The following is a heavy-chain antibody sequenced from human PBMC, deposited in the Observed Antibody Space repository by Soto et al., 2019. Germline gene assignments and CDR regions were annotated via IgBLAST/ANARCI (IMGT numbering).Heavy chain of an antibody. J-gene: IGHJ5*02. CDR2: ISYDGSNK. Sequence: GGSLRLSCAAAGFTFSSYAMSWVRQAPGKGLEWVAVISYDGSNKYYADSVKGRFTISRDNYKNTLYLQMNSLRAEDTAVYYCSRGGYCSGGSCYSNWFDPWGQGTLVTVSS. CDR1: GFTFSSYA. D-gene: IGHD2-15*01. V-gene: IGHV3-30-3*01. CDR3: SRGGYCSGGSCYSNWFDP.